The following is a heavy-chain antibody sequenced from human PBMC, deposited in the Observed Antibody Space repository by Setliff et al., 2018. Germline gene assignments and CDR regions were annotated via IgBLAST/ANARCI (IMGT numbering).Heavy chain of an antibody. Sequence: PGGSLRLSCAASGFTFSDYYMSWIRQTPGKGLEWVSYISSRGITYYPGSVKGRFTIARDNAKNSVYLQMDSLREEDTAVYFCSNKGVPGTGGKGTTVTVCS. CDR1: GFTFSDYY. V-gene: IGHV3-11*01. CDR2: ISSRGIT. CDR3: SNKGVPGT. J-gene: IGHJ6*04. D-gene: IGHD1-1*01.